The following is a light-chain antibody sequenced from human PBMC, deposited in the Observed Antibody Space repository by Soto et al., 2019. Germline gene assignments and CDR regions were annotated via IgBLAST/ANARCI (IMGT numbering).Light chain of an antibody. V-gene: IGKV3-20*01. CDR3: QQYEAVVT. CDR1: QSVSSSY. Sequence: IVLTQSPGTLSLSPLEIATLSFMASQSVSSSYLAWYQQKPGQAPRLLIYGASSRATGIPDRFSGSGSGTDFTLTISRLETEDVAVYYCQQYEAVVTFGQGTKVDIK. J-gene: IGKJ1*01. CDR2: GAS.